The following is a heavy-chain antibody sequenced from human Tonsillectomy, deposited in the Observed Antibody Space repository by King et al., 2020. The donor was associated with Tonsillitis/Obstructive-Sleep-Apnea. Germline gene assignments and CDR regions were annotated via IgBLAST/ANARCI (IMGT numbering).Heavy chain of an antibody. CDR3: AIYLPIVVILGAIEGGFDY. V-gene: IGHV3-30*04. CDR1: GFTFRSYA. D-gene: IGHD2-2*02. J-gene: IGHJ4*02. Sequence: VQLVESGGGVVQPGRSLRLSCAASGFTFRSYALHWVRQAPGKGLEWVAVISYDESNKYYADSVKGRFTISRDNSKNTLYLQMNSLRTEDTAVYYCAIYLPIVVILGAIEGGFDYWGQGTLVTVSS. CDR2: ISYDESNK.